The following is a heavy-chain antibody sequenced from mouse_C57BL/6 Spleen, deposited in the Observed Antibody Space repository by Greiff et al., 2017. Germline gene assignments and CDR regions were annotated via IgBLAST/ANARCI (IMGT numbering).Heavy chain of an antibody. CDR1: GYAFSSSW. CDR3: ARASYYGSSYGYFDY. D-gene: IGHD1-1*01. J-gene: IGHJ2*01. Sequence: SGPELVKPGASVKISCKASGYAFSSSWMNWVKQRPGKGLEWIGRIYPGDGDTNYNGKFKGKATLTADKSSSTAYMQLSSLTSEDSAVYFCARASYYGSSYGYFDYGGQGTTLTVSS. V-gene: IGHV1-82*01. CDR2: IYPGDGDT.